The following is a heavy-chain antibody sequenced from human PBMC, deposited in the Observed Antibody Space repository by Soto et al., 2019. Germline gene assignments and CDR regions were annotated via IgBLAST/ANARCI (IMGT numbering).Heavy chain of an antibody. D-gene: IGHD1-26*01. Sequence: QVQLQESGPGLVKPSGTLSLTCAVSGGSISSSYWWSWVRQPPGKGLEWIGEIYPSGSTNYNPSLKSRVTISVDKSKNHFSLKLSSVTAADTAVYYCARVSGRYYYGMDVWGQGTTVTVSS. CDR3: ARVSGRYYYGMDV. V-gene: IGHV4-4*02. CDR1: GGSISSSYW. CDR2: IYPSGST. J-gene: IGHJ6*02.